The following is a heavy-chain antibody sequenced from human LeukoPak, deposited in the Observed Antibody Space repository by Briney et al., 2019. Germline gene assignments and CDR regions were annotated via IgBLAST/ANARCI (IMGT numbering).Heavy chain of an antibody. CDR1: GYTFTDYY. Sequence: RASVKISCKASGYTFTDYYMHWVQQAPGKGLEWMGRVDPEDGETIYAEKFQGRVTIIADTSTDTAYMELSSLRSEDTAVYYCATKGHKKRDYYYYMDVWGKGTTVTVSS. V-gene: IGHV1-69-2*01. CDR3: ATKGHKKRDYYYYMDV. CDR2: VDPEDGET. J-gene: IGHJ6*03.